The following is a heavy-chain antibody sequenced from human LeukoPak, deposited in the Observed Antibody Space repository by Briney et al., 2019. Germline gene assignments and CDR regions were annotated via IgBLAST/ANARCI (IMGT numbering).Heavy chain of an antibody. CDR3: AKEELYYYGSGTYYTLAPFDY. D-gene: IGHD3-10*01. CDR2: ISNSGATT. Sequence: GGSLRLFCEASGYIFSSYAMSWVRQAPGKGLEWVSVISNSGATTDYADSVKGRFTISRDNSKNTLSLQMNSLRAEDTAVYYCAKEELYYYGSGTYYTLAPFDYWGQGTLVTVSS. CDR1: GYIFSSYA. V-gene: IGHV3-23*01. J-gene: IGHJ4*02.